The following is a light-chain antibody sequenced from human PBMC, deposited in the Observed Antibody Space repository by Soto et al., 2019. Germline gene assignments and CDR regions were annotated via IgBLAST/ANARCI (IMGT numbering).Light chain of an antibody. Sequence: QSVLTQPASVSGSPGQSSTISCTGTSSDVGSYNLVSWYQQHPGKAPKLMIYEVSKRPSGVSNRFSGSKPGNTASLTISGLQAEDEADYYCCSYAGSSTFEVIVFGTGTKVTVL. CDR2: EVS. CDR3: CSYAGSSTFEVIV. CDR1: SSDVGSYNL. V-gene: IGLV2-23*02. J-gene: IGLJ1*01.